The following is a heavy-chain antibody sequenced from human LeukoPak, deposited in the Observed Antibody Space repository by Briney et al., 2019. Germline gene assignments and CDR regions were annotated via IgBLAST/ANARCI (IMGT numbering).Heavy chain of an antibody. Sequence: SETLSLTCAVSGGSLSSGGYSWSWIRQPPGKGLEWLGYIYHSGSTYYNPSLKSRVTISVDRSKNQFSLKLSSVTAADTAVYYCAGETQYYYDSSGPSQAFDIWGQGTMVTVSS. V-gene: IGHV4-30-2*01. D-gene: IGHD3-22*01. CDR1: GGSLSSGGYS. J-gene: IGHJ3*02. CDR3: AGETQYYYDSSGPSQAFDI. CDR2: IYHSGST.